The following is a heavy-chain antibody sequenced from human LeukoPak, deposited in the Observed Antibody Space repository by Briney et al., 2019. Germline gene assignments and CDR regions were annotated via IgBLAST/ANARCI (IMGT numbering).Heavy chain of an antibody. D-gene: IGHD1-20*01. CDR1: GYTFTSYA. CDR3: ARDSGITGTTGAIDY. J-gene: IGHJ4*02. CDR2: INAGNGNT. Sequence: ASVKVSCKASGYTFTSYAMHWVRQAPGQRLEWMGWINAGNGNTKYSQKFQGRVTLTRDTSNTTAFMELSRLRSDDTAVYYCARDSGITGTTGAIDYWGQGTLVTVSS. V-gene: IGHV1-3*01.